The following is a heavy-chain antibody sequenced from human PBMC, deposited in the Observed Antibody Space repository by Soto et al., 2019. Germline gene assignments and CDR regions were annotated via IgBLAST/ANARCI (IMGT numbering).Heavy chain of an antibody. CDR2: ISSSSSTI. Sequence: PGGSLRLSCAASGFTFSSYSMNWVRQAPGKGLEWVSYISSSSSTIYYADSVKGRFTISRDNAKNSLYLQMNSLRAEDTAVYYCARVRALYSSFNWFDPWGQGTLVTVSS. J-gene: IGHJ5*02. CDR1: GFTFSSYS. V-gene: IGHV3-48*01. CDR3: ARVRALYSSFNWFDP. D-gene: IGHD6-6*01.